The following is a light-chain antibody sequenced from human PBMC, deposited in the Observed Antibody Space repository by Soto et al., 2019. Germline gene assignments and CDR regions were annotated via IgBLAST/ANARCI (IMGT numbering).Light chain of an antibody. J-gene: IGLJ3*02. V-gene: IGLV1-51*02. CDR3: GTWDNSLSAFWV. CDR2: ENN. CDR1: SSNIMNNY. Sequence: QSVLTQPPSVSAAPGQKVTISCSGSSSNIMNNYVSWYQQLPGTAPKLLIYENNKRPSGIPDRFSGSKSGTSATLVITGLQTGDEADYYCGTWDNSLSAFWVFGGGTKGTVL.